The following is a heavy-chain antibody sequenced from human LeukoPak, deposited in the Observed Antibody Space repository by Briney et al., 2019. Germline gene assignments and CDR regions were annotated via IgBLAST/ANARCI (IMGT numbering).Heavy chain of an antibody. CDR2: IGGGGVDT. Sequence: PGRSLRLSCAAPGFTFSSYAMSWVRQAPGKGLEWVSSIGGGGVDTYYADSVKGRFTISRDNSKNTLYLQMNSLRVEDTAVYYCAKDPPTTGTTFDNWGRGTLVTVSS. V-gene: IGHV3-23*01. CDR1: GFTFSSYA. CDR3: AKDPPTTGTTFDN. J-gene: IGHJ4*02. D-gene: IGHD1-1*01.